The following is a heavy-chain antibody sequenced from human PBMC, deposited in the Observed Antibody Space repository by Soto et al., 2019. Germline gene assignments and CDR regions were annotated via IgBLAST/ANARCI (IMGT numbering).Heavy chain of an antibody. J-gene: IGHJ5*02. CDR1: GFTFSSYG. CDR3: AKDGYCSSTSCYRNWFDP. V-gene: IGHV3-30*18. CDR2: ISYDGSNK. Sequence: GGSLRLSCAASGFTFSSYGMHWVRQAPGKGLEWVAVISYDGSNKYYADSVKGRFTISRDNSKNTLYLQMSSLRAEDTAVYYCAKDGYCSSTSCYRNWFDPWGQGTLVTVSS. D-gene: IGHD2-2*02.